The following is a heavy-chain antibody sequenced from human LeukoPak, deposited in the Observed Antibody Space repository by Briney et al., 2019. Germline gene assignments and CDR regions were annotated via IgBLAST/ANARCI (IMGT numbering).Heavy chain of an antibody. D-gene: IGHD3-10*01. CDR2: ISYDGSNK. CDR3: AKSTMVRGVIGYYFDY. J-gene: IGHJ4*02. Sequence: PGRSLRLSCAASGFTFDDYAMHWVRQAPGKGLEWVAVISYDGSNKYYADSVKGRFTISRDNSKNMLYLQMNSLRAEDTAVYYCAKSTMVRGVIGYYFDYWGQGTLVTVSS. CDR1: GFTFDDYA. V-gene: IGHV3-30*18.